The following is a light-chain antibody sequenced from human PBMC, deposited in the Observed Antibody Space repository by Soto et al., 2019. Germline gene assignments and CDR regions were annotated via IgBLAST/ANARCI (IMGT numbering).Light chain of an antibody. CDR1: QSISTW. J-gene: IGKJ5*01. CDR3: QQYNSYPRT. V-gene: IGKV1-5*03. CDR2: SAS. Sequence: HMTLSPSTLSASVGNSVTIICRASQSISTWLAWYQQKPGKAPKLRIYSASDLESGVPSRFSGSGSGTEFTLTITSLQTDDFATYYCQQYNSYPRTFGQGTRLEIK.